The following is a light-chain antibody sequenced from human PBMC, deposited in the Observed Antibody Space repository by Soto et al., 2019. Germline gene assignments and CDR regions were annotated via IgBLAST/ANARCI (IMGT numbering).Light chain of an antibody. J-gene: IGKJ1*01. Sequence: DVVMTQSPLSLPVTPGEPASISCRSSQSLLHSNGYNYLDWYLQRPGQSPQLLIFLGSNRASGVPDRFRGSGSGTDFTLEISRVEAEDVGVYYCMQALQSPWTFGQGTKVEI. CDR1: QSLLHSNGYNY. CDR2: LGS. CDR3: MQALQSPWT. V-gene: IGKV2-28*01.